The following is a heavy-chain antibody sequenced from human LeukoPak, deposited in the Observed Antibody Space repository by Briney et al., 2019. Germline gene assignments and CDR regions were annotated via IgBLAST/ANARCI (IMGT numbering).Heavy chain of an antibody. CDR3: TRESGSYHGNDY. Sequence: ASVKVSCKASGYTFTGYMHWVRQATGQGLEWMGRINPNNGGTNYAQKFQGRVTMTGDTSISTAYMELSSLRSDDTAVYYCTRESGSYHGNDYWGQGTLVTVSS. CDR2: INPNNGGT. J-gene: IGHJ4*02. V-gene: IGHV1-2*06. D-gene: IGHD1-26*01. CDR1: GYTFTGY.